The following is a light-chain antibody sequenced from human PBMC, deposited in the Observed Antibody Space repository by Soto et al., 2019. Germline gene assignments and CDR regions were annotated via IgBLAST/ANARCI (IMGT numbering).Light chain of an antibody. Sequence: SSIISKKNSSDVGGYNYVSWYQQHPGKAPKLMIYDVSHRRSGICNRFSGSKSGNTASLTISGLQAEHEADYFCSSFTRSNSFVFGTVTKVTVL. CDR2: DVS. V-gene: IGLV2-14*03. CDR3: SSFTRSNSFV. J-gene: IGLJ1*01. CDR1: SSDVGGYNY.